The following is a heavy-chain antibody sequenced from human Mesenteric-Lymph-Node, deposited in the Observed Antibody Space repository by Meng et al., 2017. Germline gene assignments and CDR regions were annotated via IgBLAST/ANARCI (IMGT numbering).Heavy chain of an antibody. J-gene: IGHJ4*02. Sequence: GSLRLSCTVSGGSISSYYWSWIRQPPGKGLEWIGYIYYSGSTNYNPSLKSRVTISVDTSKNQFSLKLSSVTAADTAVYYCARGGALGYWGQGTLVTVSS. V-gene: IGHV4-59*01. CDR1: GGSISSYY. CDR2: IYYSGST. D-gene: IGHD1-26*01. CDR3: ARGGALGY.